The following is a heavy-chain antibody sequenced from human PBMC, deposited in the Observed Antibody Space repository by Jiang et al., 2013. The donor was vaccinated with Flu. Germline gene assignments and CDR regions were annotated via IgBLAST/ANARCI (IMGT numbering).Heavy chain of an antibody. J-gene: IGHJ4*02. CDR3: ATLRGSSYDTYLADF. D-gene: IGHD6-13*01. Sequence: VQLLESGGGVVQPGGSLRLSCGASGFSFSYYPMYWVRQGPGKGLEWVASIRFDGSEKYYAESVKGRFTISRDNSKNTLYLQMSSLRVEDTSVYYCATLRGSSYDTYLADFWGQGTLVTVSS. CDR1: GFSFSYYP. CDR2: IRFDGSEK. V-gene: IGHV3-30*02.